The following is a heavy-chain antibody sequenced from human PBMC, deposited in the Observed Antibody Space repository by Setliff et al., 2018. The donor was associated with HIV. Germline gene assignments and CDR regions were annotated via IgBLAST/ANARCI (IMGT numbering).Heavy chain of an antibody. D-gene: IGHD6-6*01. V-gene: IGHV4-59*05. J-gene: IGHJ4*02. Sequence: PSETLSLTCTVSGGSISNYYWSWIRQPPGKGLEWIGSFYYGGNTYYNPSLKSRVTISADTSKNQFSLKLSSVTAADTALYYCASALSIAAPRVWGQGTLVTVSS. CDR3: ASALSIAAPRV. CDR2: FYYGGNT. CDR1: GGSISNYY.